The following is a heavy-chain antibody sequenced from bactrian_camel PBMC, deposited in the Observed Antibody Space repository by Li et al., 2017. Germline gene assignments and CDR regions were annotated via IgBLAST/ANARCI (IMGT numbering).Heavy chain of an antibody. V-gene: IGHV3S31*01. D-gene: IGHD2*01. Sequence: DVQLVESGGGLVQPGGSLRLSCAASGFTFSNYAMHWVRQAPGKGLEWVSAITSGGSTYYAESVKGRFTISRDNAKKTLYLQMNSLKPGDTAMYYCAAGGSYSGGSYVGLSYRYWGQGTQVTVS. J-gene: IGHJ4*01. CDR1: GFTFSNYA. CDR2: ITSGGST. CDR3: AAGGSYSGGSYVGLSYRY.